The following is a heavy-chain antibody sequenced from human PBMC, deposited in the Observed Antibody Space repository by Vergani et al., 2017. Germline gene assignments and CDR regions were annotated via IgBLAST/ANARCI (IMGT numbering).Heavy chain of an antibody. V-gene: IGHV1-46*01. CDR2: INPSGGST. J-gene: IGHJ3*02. Sequence: QVQLVQSGAEVKKPGASVKVSCKASGYTFTSYYMHWVRQAPGQGLEWMGIINPSGGSTSYAQKFQGRVTMTRDTSTSTVYMELSSLRSEDTAVYYCARDSSGSYWSNAFDIWGQGTMVTVSS. D-gene: IGHD1-26*01. CDR1: GYTFTSYY. CDR3: ARDSSGSYWSNAFDI.